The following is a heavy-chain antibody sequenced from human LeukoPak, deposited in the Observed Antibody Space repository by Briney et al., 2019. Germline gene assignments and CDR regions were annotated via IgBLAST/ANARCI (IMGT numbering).Heavy chain of an antibody. J-gene: IGHJ4*02. Sequence: SGPTLVNPTQTLTLTCTFSGFSLTTTGVGVNWIRQPPGKALEWLALIYWNDDMRYSPSLQSRLTITKDTSKNQVVLIMTNMDPVDTATYYCAHRGGAVAGHYYFDYWGQGTLVTVSS. CDR1: GFSLTTTGVG. D-gene: IGHD6-19*01. CDR3: AHRGGAVAGHYYFDY. V-gene: IGHV2-5*01. CDR2: IYWNDDM.